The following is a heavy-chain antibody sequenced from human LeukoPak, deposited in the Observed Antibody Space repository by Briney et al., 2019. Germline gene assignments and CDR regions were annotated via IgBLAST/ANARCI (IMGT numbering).Heavy chain of an antibody. V-gene: IGHV4-4*02. CDR3: ATYFYGDYASYYFDQ. CDR1: GVSIFSSHW. D-gene: IGHD4-17*01. J-gene: IGHJ4*02. Sequence: PSETLSLTCTMSGVSIFSSHWWSWARQPPGQGLEWIGEIYHSGTTNYNPSLRSRVTMSVDESKKQFSLMLSSVTAADTAVYYCATYFYGDYASYYFDQWGQGTLVTVSS. CDR2: IYHSGTT.